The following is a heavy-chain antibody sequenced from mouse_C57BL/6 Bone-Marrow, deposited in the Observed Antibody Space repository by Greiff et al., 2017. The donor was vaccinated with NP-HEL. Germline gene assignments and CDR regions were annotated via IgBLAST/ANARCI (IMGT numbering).Heavy chain of an antibody. J-gene: IGHJ3*01. V-gene: IGHV7-3*01. CDR3: ARPYYSNPFAY. D-gene: IGHD2-5*01. CDR2: IRNKANGYTT. Sequence: EVKLVESGGGLVQPGGSLSLSCAASGFTFTDYYMSWVRQPPGQALEWLGFIRNKANGYTTEYSASVKGRFTISRDNSQSILYLQMNALRAEDSATYYCARPYYSNPFAYWGQGTLVTVSA. CDR1: GFTFTDYY.